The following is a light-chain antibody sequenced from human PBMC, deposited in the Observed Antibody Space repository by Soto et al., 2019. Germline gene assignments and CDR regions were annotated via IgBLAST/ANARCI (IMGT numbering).Light chain of an antibody. CDR3: QQYNSYLRT. J-gene: IGKJ1*01. Sequence: DIQMTQSPSTLSASVGDRVTITCRASQSIRSWLAWYQQNPGKAPKLLIYDASNLQSGVPSRFSGSGSGTEFTLTISSLQPDDFATYYCQQYNSYLRTFGQGTKVEIK. V-gene: IGKV1-5*01. CDR2: DAS. CDR1: QSIRSW.